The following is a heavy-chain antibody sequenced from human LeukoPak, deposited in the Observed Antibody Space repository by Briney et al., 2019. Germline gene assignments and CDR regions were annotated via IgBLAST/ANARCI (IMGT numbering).Heavy chain of an antibody. CDR1: GFTFSNYG. V-gene: IGHV3-23*01. Sequence: PGGSLRLSCAASGFTFSNYGMSWARQAPGKGLEWVSVISVVGDTTYYADSVKGRFTISRDNSKNTVFLQMNSLRAEDTAVYYCAKVDCSGGSCYGFSYLYYGMDVWGQGTTVTVSS. CDR3: AKVDCSGGSCYGFSYLYYGMDV. J-gene: IGHJ6*02. D-gene: IGHD2-15*01. CDR2: ISVVGDTT.